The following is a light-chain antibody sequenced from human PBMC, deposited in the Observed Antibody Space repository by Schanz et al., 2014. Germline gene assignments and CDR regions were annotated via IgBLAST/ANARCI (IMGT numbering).Light chain of an antibody. CDR2: DAS. CDR3: QQYGLSPL. Sequence: EIVLTQSPGTLSLSPGERATLSCRASQSVRSTYLAWYQQRPAQAPRLLIYDASNGATGIPARFSGSGSGTDFTLTISSLEPEDFAVYYCQQYGLSPLFGGGTKVEIK. V-gene: IGKV3-20*01. CDR1: QSVRSTY. J-gene: IGKJ4*01.